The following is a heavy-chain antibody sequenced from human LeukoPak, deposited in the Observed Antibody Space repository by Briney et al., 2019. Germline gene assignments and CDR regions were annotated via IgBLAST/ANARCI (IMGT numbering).Heavy chain of an antibody. V-gene: IGHV4-59*01. J-gene: IGHJ4*02. CDR1: GGSISSYY. CDR3: ARMKFVGGFDY. D-gene: IGHD3-16*01. Sequence: PSETLSLTCTVSGGSISSYYWSWIRQPPGKGLEWIGYIYHSGSTNYNPSLKSRVTISVDTSKNQFSLKLSSVTAADTAVYYCARMKFVGGFDYWGQGTLVTVSS. CDR2: IYHSGST.